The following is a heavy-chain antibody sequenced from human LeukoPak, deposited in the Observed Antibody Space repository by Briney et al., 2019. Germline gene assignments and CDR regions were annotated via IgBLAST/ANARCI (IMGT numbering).Heavy chain of an antibody. CDR3: ARYSGDYESVNYYYYMDV. CDR1: GDSIRTYY. Sequence: SETLSLTCSVSGDSIRTYYWSWIRQPPGKGLEWIGYIIDTGSTNYKPSLKTRLTMSVDVSKNQISLKLSSVTAADTAVYYCARYSGDYESVNYYYYMDVWGKGTTVTISS. CDR2: IIDTGST. J-gene: IGHJ6*03. D-gene: IGHD4-17*01. V-gene: IGHV4-59*01.